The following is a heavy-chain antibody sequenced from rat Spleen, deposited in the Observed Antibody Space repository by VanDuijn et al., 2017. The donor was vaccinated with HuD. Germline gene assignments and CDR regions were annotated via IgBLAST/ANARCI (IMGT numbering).Heavy chain of an antibody. CDR2: INPSGGIT. J-gene: IGHJ3*01. V-gene: IGHV5-19*01. CDR3: ATDRDYYSSYIPRFAY. CDR1: RFTFSNYG. D-gene: IGHD1-2*01. Sequence: EVQLVESGGGLVQPGRSLKLSCVVSRFTFSNYGMHWIRQGQTKGLEWVASINPSGGITFYRDSVKGRFTISRDNAKSTLYLQMDSLRSEDTATYFCATDRDYYSSYIPRFAYWGQGTLVTVSS.